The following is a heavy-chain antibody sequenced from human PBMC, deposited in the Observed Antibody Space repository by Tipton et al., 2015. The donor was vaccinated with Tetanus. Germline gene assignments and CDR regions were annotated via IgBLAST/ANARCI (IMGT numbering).Heavy chain of an antibody. CDR3: ARLPKYYSASGST. D-gene: IGHD3-10*01. V-gene: IGHV5-51*01. Sequence: VQLVQSGAEVKKPGESLKISCKASGHNSRSYWINWVRQMPGKGLEWMGIISPGDSEATYSPAFQGQITIAADKSLSTAYLQWSSLKASDTAIYFCARLPKYYSASGSTWGQGTLVTVSS. CDR1: GHNSRSYW. CDR2: ISPGDSEA. J-gene: IGHJ5*02.